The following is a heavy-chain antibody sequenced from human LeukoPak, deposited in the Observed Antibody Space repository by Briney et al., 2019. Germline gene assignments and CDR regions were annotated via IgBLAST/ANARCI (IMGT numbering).Heavy chain of an antibody. Sequence: GGSLRLSCAASGFAVNTYDMHWVRQAPGEGPQWIAYFGISGTIYYADSVRGRFTISRDSAKNSLYLQMNGLRVDDTAIYYCAGYGVYPYWGQGTPVPVSS. CDR3: AGYGVYPY. V-gene: IGHV3-48*01. CDR2: FGISGTI. D-gene: IGHD5/OR15-5a*01. CDR1: GFAVNTYD. J-gene: IGHJ4*02.